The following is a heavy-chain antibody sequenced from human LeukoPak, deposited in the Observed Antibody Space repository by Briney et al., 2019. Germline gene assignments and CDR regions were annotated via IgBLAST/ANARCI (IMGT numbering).Heavy chain of an antibody. CDR2: FDPEDGET. V-gene: IGHV1-24*01. J-gene: IGHJ1*01. Sequence: ASVKVSCKVSGYTLTELSMHWVRQAHGKGLERMGGFDPEDGETIYAQKFQGRVTMTEDTSTDTAYMELSSLRSEDTAVYYCATVIKFWPLLYFQHWGQGTLVTVSS. CDR3: ATVIKFWPLLYFQH. CDR1: GYTLTELS. D-gene: IGHD3-16*02.